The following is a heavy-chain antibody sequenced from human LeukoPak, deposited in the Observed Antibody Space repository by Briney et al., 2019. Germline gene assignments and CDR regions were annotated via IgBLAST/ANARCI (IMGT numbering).Heavy chain of an antibody. CDR3: AKSDSVVPNYFDY. CDR2: ISGSGGST. J-gene: IGHJ4*02. V-gene: IGHV3-23*01. Sequence: GGSLRLSCAASGFTFSDFYMTWIRQAPGKGLEWVSAISGSGGSTYYADSVKGRFTISRDNSKNTLYLQMNSLRAEDTAVYYCAKSDSVVPNYFDYWGQGTLVTVSS. D-gene: IGHD4-23*01. CDR1: GFTFSDFY.